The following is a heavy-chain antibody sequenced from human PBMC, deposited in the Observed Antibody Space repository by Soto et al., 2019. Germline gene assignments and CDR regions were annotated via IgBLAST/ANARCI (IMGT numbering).Heavy chain of an antibody. D-gene: IGHD6-6*01. Sequence: QVQLVQSGAEVKKPGSSVKVSCKASGGTFSSYTISWVRQAPGQGLEWMGRIIPILGIANYEQKFQGRVTITADKSTSTAYMELSSLRSEDTAVYYCARQYSSSSVYYYYMDVWGKGTTVTVSS. V-gene: IGHV1-69*02. CDR1: GGTFSSYT. CDR3: ARQYSSSSVYYYYMDV. CDR2: IIPILGIA. J-gene: IGHJ6*03.